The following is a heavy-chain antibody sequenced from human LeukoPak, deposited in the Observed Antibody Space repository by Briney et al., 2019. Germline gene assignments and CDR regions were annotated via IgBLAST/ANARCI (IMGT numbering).Heavy chain of an antibody. CDR2: ISYDGSNK. V-gene: IGHV3-30*18. D-gene: IGHD6-13*01. CDR3: AKDGWSDSSSWAAFDY. CDR1: GFTFSSYG. J-gene: IGHJ4*02. Sequence: PGGSLRLSCAASGFTFSSYGMHRVRQAPGKGLEWVAVISYDGSNKYYADSVKGRFTISRDNSKNTLYLQMNSLRAEDTAVYYCAKDGWSDSSSWAAFDYWGQGTLVTVSS.